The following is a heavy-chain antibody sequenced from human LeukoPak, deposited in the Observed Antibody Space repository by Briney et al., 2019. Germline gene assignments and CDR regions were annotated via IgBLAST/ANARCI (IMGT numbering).Heavy chain of an antibody. CDR1: DSFGDYY. J-gene: IGHJ5*02. D-gene: IGHD4-17*01. CDR2: IYTSGST. Sequence: PSETLSLTCTVSDSFGDYYWSWIRQPAGKGLAWIGRIYTSGSTTYNPSLKSRVTMSVDTSKSQFSLNLMSVTAADTAVYYCTRDTGTTGEVKFDPWGQGTLVTVSS. CDR3: TRDTGTTGEVKFDP. V-gene: IGHV4-4*07.